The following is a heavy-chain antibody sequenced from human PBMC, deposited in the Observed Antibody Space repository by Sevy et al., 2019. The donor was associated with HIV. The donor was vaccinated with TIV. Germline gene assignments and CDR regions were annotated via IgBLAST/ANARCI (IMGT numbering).Heavy chain of an antibody. V-gene: IGHV4-4*02. CDR2: IYHSETT. J-gene: IGHJ1*01. CDR3: ARLTGGVDSGFQY. Sequence: SETLSLTCAVSGGSIRNSNWWSWVRQAPGKGLEWIGEIYHSETTNYNPSLKSRVTISLDKSKNQFSLKLSSVTAADTAVYYCARLTGGVDSGFQYWGQGTLVTVSS. D-gene: IGHD3-16*01. CDR1: GGSIRNSNW.